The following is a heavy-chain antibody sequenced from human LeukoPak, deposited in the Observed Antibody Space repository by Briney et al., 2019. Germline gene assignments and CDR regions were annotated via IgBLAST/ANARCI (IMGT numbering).Heavy chain of an antibody. V-gene: IGHV3-73*01. CDR2: ITTKANNYAT. D-gene: IGHD6-19*01. CDR3: TTYKSGHY. Sequence: PGGSLRLSCAASGFTFGASDMHWVRQASGRGLEWVGRITTKANNYATAYAASLKGRFIISRDDSKNTAYLQMSRLRTEDTALYYCTTYKSGHYWGQGTLVTVSS. CDR1: GFTFGASD. J-gene: IGHJ4*02.